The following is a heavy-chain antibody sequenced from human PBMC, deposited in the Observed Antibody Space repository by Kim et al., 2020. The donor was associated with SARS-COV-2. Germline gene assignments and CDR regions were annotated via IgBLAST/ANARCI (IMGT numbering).Heavy chain of an antibody. CDR3: ATSGMGSGRLDN. Sequence: GGSLRLSCAASGFTFSNAFMSWVRQAPGKGLEWVGRIKRKTDGETTDFAAPMKGRFTISRDDSKNTLYLQMNSLKTEDTAVYFCATSGMGSGRLDNWGQG. CDR2: IKRKTDGETT. CDR1: GFTFSNAF. J-gene: IGHJ4*02. D-gene: IGHD6-19*01. V-gene: IGHV3-15*01.